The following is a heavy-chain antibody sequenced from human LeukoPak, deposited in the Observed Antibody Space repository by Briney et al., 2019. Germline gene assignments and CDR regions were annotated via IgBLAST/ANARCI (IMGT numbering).Heavy chain of an antibody. J-gene: IGHJ4*02. CDR1: GFTLSNYA. Sequence: GGSLRLSCAASGFTLSNYAMSWVRQAPGWGLEWVSGISGSGKSASYADSVKGRFTISRDNSKNTLYLQMNSLRAEDTAVYYCAKDIGLYLYSSSCDYWGQGTLVTVSS. CDR2: ISGSGKSA. V-gene: IGHV3-23*01. D-gene: IGHD6-13*01. CDR3: AKDIGLYLYSSSCDY.